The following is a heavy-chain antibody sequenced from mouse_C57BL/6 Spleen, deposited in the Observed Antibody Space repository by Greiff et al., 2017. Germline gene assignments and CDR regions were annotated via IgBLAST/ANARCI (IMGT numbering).Heavy chain of an antibody. Sequence: EVQVVESGGGLVKPGGSLKLSCAASGFTFSDYGMHWVRQAPEKGLEWVAYISSGSSTIYYADTVKGRVTITRDNAKNTLFLQMTSLRSEDTAMYYCAKDYGNPGFAYWGQGTLVTVSA. V-gene: IGHV5-17*01. CDR2: ISSGSSTI. CDR3: AKDYGNPGFAY. D-gene: IGHD2-1*01. J-gene: IGHJ3*01. CDR1: GFTFSDYG.